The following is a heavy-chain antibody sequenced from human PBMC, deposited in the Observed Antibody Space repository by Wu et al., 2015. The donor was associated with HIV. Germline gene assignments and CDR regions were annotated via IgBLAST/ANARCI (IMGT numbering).Heavy chain of an antibody. D-gene: IGHD3-16*01. CDR2: VLPIINSA. Sequence: QVQLVQSGPEVKKPGSSVKVSCQTLGGTFATYAITWVRQVPGQGLEWMGGVLPIINSANYAKKFQGRITITADEATNTAYLELRSLRADDTASYYCGRFEFVITFGGLTPNSYHFDNWGQGTLVTVS. CDR1: GGTFATYA. CDR3: GRFEFVITFGGLTPNSYHFDN. V-gene: IGHV1-69*12. J-gene: IGHJ4*02.